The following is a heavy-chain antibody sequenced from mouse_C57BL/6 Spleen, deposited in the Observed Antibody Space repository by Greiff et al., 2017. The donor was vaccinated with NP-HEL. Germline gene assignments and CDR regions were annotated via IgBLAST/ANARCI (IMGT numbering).Heavy chain of an antibody. CDR1: GYTFTTYP. V-gene: IGHV1-47*01. CDR2: FHPYNDDT. J-gene: IGHJ1*03. Sequence: VKLQESGAELVKPGASVKMSCKASGYTFTTYPIEWMKQNHGKSLEWIGNFHPYNDDTKYNEKFKGKATLTVEKSSSTVYLELSRLTSDDSAVYYCARFNYYGSSYGYFDVWGTGTTVTVSS. D-gene: IGHD1-1*01. CDR3: ARFNYYGSSYGYFDV.